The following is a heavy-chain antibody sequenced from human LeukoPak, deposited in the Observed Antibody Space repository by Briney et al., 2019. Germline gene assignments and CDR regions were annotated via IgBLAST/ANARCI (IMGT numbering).Heavy chain of an antibody. Sequence: GGPLRLSCAASGFTFSDHYMDCVRQSPGKGPEWVGRTRNKANSYTTDSAASVKGRFTVSRDDSKNSLYLQRTSLKAEDTAVYYCTRVLGGGILWFDYWGQGALVTVSS. CDR2: TRNKANSYTT. V-gene: IGHV3-72*01. J-gene: IGHJ5*01. D-gene: IGHD1-26*01. CDR1: GFTFSDHY. CDR3: TRVLGGGILWFDY.